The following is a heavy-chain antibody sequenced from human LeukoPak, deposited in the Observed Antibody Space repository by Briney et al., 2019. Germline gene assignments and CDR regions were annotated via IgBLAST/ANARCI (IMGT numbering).Heavy chain of an antibody. CDR2: ISWNSGSI. Sequence: GGSLRLSCAASGFTFDDYAMHWVRHAPGKGLEWVSGISWNSGSIGYADSVRGRFTISRDNAKNSLYLQMNSLRPEDTALYYCAKDLSYSSSWPFDYWGQGTLVTVSS. V-gene: IGHV3-9*01. J-gene: IGHJ4*02. D-gene: IGHD6-13*01. CDR1: GFTFDDYA. CDR3: AKDLSYSSSWPFDY.